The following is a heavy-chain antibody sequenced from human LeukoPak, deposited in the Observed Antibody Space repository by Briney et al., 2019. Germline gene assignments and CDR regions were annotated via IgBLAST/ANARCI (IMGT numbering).Heavy chain of an antibody. V-gene: IGHV1-46*01. J-gene: IGHJ6*02. CDR2: INPSVGGT. Sequence: ASVKVSCKASGYTFTSYYMHCVRQAPGQGLEWMGIINPSVGGTSYAQNFQGRVTMSRDTSTSTVYMELSSLRSEDTAVYYCARDGYPPLTAVAGTYETYYYYGMDVWGQGTTVTVSS. D-gene: IGHD6-19*01. CDR1: GYTFTSYY. CDR3: ARDGYPPLTAVAGTYETYYYYGMDV.